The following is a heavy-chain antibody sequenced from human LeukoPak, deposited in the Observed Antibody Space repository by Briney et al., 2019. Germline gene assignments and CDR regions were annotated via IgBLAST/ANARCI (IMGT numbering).Heavy chain of an antibody. CDR2: IYYSGST. D-gene: IGHD3-3*01. Sequence: SETLSLTCTVSGGSISSGGYSWSWIRQHPGKGLEWIGYIYYSGSTYYNPSLKSRVTISVDTSKNQFSLKLSSVTAADTAVYYCARVAFFAGYGMDVWGQGTTVTVSS. CDR3: ARVAFFAGYGMDV. CDR1: GGSISSGGYS. J-gene: IGHJ6*02. V-gene: IGHV4-31*03.